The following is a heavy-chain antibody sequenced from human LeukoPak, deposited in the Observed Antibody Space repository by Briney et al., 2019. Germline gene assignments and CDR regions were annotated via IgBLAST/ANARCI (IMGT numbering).Heavy chain of an antibody. V-gene: IGHV1-2*02. CDR3: ARVQDIVATCFDY. Sequence: ASVKVSCKASGYTFTGYYTHWVRQAPGQGLEWMGWINPNSGGTNYAQKFQGRVTMTRDTSISTAYMELSRLRSDDTAVYYCARVQDIVATCFDYWGQGTLVTVSS. J-gene: IGHJ4*02. CDR1: GYTFTGYY. D-gene: IGHD5-12*01. CDR2: INPNSGGT.